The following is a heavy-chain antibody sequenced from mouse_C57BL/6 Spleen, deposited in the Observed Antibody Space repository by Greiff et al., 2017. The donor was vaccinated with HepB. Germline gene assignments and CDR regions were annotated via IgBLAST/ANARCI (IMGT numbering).Heavy chain of an antibody. J-gene: IGHJ3*01. CDR2: IYPGDGDT. V-gene: IGHV1-82*01. CDR1: GYAFSSSW. D-gene: IGHD2-2*01. CDR3: ARGGYDWFAY. Sequence: QVHVKQSGPELVKPGASVKISCKASGYAFSSSWMNWVKQRPGKGLEWIGRIYPGDGDTNYNGKFKGKATLTADKSSSTAYMQLSSLTSEDSAVYFCARGGYDWFAYWGQGTLVTVSA.